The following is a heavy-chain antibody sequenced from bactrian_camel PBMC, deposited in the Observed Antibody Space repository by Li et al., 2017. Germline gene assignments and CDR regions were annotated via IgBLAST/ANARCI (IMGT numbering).Heavy chain of an antibody. J-gene: IGHJ6*01. D-gene: IGHD7*01. V-gene: IGHV3S55*01. Sequence: QLVESGGGSVQAGESLRISCLAPAYTYDSYCLGWFRQAPGQEREGVATIESGGKTIYGDSVKGRFTISQDSTKNTIYLQMNSLNTEDTAMYYCAADFTMPLSGGTCYVSGHTTTDFGIWGQGTQVTVS. CDR3: AADFTMPLSGGTCYVSGHTTTDFGI. CDR2: IESGGKT. CDR1: AYTYDSYC.